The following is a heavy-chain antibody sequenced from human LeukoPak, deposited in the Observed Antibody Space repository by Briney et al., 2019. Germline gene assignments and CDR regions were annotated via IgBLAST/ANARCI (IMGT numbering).Heavy chain of an antibody. Sequence: GGSLRLSCAASGFTFNTYGMHWVRQAPGKGLEWVALISYDGSNNYYADSVKGRFTISRDNSKNTLYLLMNTLGAEDTAVYYCGGDYYASGKGFVEFWGQGTLVTVSS. V-gene: IGHV3-33*01. CDR1: GFTFNTYG. D-gene: IGHD3-10*01. J-gene: IGHJ4*02. CDR2: ISYDGSNN. CDR3: GGDYYASGKGFVEF.